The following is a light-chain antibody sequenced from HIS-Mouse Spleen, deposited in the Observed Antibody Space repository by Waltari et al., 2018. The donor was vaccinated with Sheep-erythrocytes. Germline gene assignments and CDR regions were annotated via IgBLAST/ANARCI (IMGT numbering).Light chain of an antibody. CDR1: SSDVGGYHY. Sequence: QSALTQPRSVSGSPGQSITISCTGTSSDVGGYHYVSWYQQHPGKPPKLMIYDVSNRPSGVSNRFAGSKSGNTASLTISGLQAEDEADYYCSSYTSSSTLVFGTGTKVTVL. V-gene: IGLV2-14*03. CDR3: SSYTSSSTLV. J-gene: IGLJ1*01. CDR2: DVS.